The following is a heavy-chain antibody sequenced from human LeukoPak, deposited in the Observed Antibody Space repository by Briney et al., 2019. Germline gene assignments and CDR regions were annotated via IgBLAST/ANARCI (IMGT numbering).Heavy chain of an antibody. CDR3: ARDPKTGSPDYFDY. J-gene: IGHJ4*02. CDR2: IGYDGRFK. V-gene: IGHV3-30*04. CDR1: GFTFNKYP. D-gene: IGHD3-10*01. Sequence: GGSLRLSCAPSGFTFNKYPVLWVRQAPGKGLEWVAVIGYDGRFKFHSDSVKGRFTISRDDSKNTLYLQMNSLRPEDTALYYCARDPKTGSPDYFDYWGQGTLVTVST.